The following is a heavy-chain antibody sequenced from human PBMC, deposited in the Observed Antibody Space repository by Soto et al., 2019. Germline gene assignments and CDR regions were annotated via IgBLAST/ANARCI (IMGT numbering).Heavy chain of an antibody. D-gene: IGHD3-9*01. J-gene: IGHJ6*02. Sequence: PSDTLSLTCGVYGGSFGGYYWSWIRQPPGKGLEWIGEINHSGSTNYNPSLKSRVTISVDTSKNQFSLKLSSVTAADTAVYYCARSLYYDILTGYYHYGMDVWGQGTTVTVSS. CDR2: INHSGST. CDR3: ARSLYYDILTGYYHYGMDV. CDR1: GGSFGGYY. V-gene: IGHV4-34*01.